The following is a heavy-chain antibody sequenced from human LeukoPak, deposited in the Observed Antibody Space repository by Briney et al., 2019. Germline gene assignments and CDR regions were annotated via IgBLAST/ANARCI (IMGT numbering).Heavy chain of an antibody. CDR3: TTLDYGDY. CDR2: ISSSGSTI. J-gene: IGHJ4*02. Sequence: GGSLRLSCAASGFTFSSYEINWVRQAPGKGLEWVSYISSSGSTIYYADSVKGRFTISRDNAKNSLYLQMNSLRAEDTALYYCTTLDYGDYWGQGTLLTVSS. V-gene: IGHV3-48*03. CDR1: GFTFSSYE.